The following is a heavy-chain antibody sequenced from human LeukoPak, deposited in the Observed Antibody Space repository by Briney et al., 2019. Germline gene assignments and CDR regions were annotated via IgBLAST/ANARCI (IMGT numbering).Heavy chain of an antibody. J-gene: IGHJ3*02. D-gene: IGHD5-18*01. Sequence: GGSLRLSCAASGFTVSSNYMSWVRQAPGKGLEWVSVIYGGGSTYYADSVKGRFTISRDNSKNTLYLQMNSLRAEDTAVYYCARVRGYSYGWLGAFDIWGQGTMVTVSS. CDR2: IYGGGST. CDR1: GFTVSSNY. V-gene: IGHV3-66*01. CDR3: ARVRGYSYGWLGAFDI.